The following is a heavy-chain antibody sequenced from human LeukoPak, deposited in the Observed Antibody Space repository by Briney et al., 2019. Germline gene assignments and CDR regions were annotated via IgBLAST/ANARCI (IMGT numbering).Heavy chain of an antibody. CDR1: GFTVSSNY. Sequence: GGSLRPSCAASGFTVSSNYMSWVRQAPGKGLEWVSVIYSGGSTYYADSVKGRFTISRDNSKNTLYLQMNSLRAEDTAVYYCASSKVRGVIAYWGQGTLVTVSS. CDR2: IYSGGST. J-gene: IGHJ4*02. D-gene: IGHD3-10*01. CDR3: ASSKVRGVIAY. V-gene: IGHV3-53*01.